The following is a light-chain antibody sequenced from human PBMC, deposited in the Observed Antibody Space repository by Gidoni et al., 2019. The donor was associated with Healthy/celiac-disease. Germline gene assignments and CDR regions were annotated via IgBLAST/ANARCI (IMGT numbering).Light chain of an antibody. J-gene: IGKJ4*01. Sequence: EIVLPQSPATLSLSPGERATLSCRASQSVSSYLAWYQQNPGQAPRLLIYDASNRATGIPARFSGSGSGTDFTLTISSLEPEDFAVYYCQQRSNWPPTFGGGTKVEIK. CDR3: QQRSNWPPT. CDR2: DAS. CDR1: QSVSSY. V-gene: IGKV3-11*01.